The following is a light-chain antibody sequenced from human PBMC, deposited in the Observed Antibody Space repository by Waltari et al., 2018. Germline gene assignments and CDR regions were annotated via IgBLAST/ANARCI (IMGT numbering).Light chain of an antibody. CDR3: SSYTTRYTVI. CDR1: SRDTGNYDF. J-gene: IGLJ2*01. CDR2: DVT. Sequence: QSALTQPASVSGSPGQPIPISRPGTSRDTGNYDFVSWYQHHPGKAPKLMIYDVTKRPSGVSSRFSGSKSGDTASLSISGLQAEDEADYYCSSYTTRYTVIFGGGTKLTVL. V-gene: IGLV2-14*03.